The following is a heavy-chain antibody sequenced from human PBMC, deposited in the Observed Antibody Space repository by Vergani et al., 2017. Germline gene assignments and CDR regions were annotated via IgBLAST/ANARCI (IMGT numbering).Heavy chain of an antibody. CDR3: ASGKYYSDSTSHFRGRYFDV. Sequence: QMQLQESGPGLVKASETLSLTCTVSGDSIISRSYYWGWIRQPPGKGLEWIGSIYNSGNGEYSSSLKSRVTISADTSNNQFSLRLTSVTAADTAVYYCASGKYYSDSTSHFRGRYFDVWGRGTLVTVPS. V-gene: IGHV4-39*01. D-gene: IGHD3-16*01. J-gene: IGHJ2*01. CDR1: GDSIISRSYY. CDR2: IYNSGNG.